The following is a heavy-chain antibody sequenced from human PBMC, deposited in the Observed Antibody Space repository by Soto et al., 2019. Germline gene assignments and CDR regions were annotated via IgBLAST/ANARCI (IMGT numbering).Heavy chain of an antibody. Sequence: QVQLVQSGAEVKKPGSSVKVSCKASGGTFSSYAISWVRQAPGQGLEWMGGIIPIFGTANYAQKFQGRVTITADESTSTAYMELRSLRSEDTAVYYCARDSQAHYYDSTYAFDIWGQGTMVTVSS. V-gene: IGHV1-69*01. CDR3: ARDSQAHYYDSTYAFDI. D-gene: IGHD3-22*01. CDR1: GGTFSSYA. J-gene: IGHJ3*02. CDR2: IIPIFGTA.